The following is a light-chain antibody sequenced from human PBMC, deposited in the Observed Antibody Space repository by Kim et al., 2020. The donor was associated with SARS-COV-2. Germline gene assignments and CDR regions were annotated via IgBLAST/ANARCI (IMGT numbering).Light chain of an antibody. CDR1: HSNLGTGYS. CDR2: QNT. V-gene: IGLV1-40*01. J-gene: IGLJ2*01. CDR3: QSFDRSLGDVV. Sequence: RVAISCTGNHSNLGTGYSVQWFQQLPGTAPKLLLFQNTKRPSGVPDRFSGSKSGSSASLTFTGLQAEDEGDYYCQSFDRSLGDVVFGGGTKVTVL.